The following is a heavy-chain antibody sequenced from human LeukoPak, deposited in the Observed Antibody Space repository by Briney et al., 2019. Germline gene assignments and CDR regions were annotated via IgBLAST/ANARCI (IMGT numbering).Heavy chain of an antibody. Sequence: GGSLRLSCAASGFTFSSYSMNWVRQAPGKGLEWVSSISSSSSYIYYADSVKGRFTISRDNAKNSLYLQMSSLRAEDTAVYYCARDLIAVAGISNNWGQGTLVTVSS. V-gene: IGHV3-21*01. CDR2: ISSSSSYI. CDR3: ARDLIAVAGISNN. J-gene: IGHJ4*02. D-gene: IGHD6-19*01. CDR1: GFTFSSYS.